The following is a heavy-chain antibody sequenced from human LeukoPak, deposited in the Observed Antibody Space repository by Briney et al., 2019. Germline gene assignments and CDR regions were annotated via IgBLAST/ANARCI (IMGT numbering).Heavy chain of an antibody. D-gene: IGHD3-22*01. V-gene: IGHV1-46*01. Sequence: ASVKVSCKATGYTFTSFYTHWVRQAPGQGLELMGIINPSGGSTSYTQKFQGRVTMTRDTSTSTFYMELSSLRSDDTAVYYCARSYDSGGVFDYWGQGTLVTVSS. CDR3: ARSYDSGGVFDY. CDR1: GYTFTSFY. J-gene: IGHJ4*02. CDR2: INPSGGST.